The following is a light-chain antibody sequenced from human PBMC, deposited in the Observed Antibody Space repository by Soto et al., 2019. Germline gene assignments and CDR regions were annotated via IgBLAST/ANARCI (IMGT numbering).Light chain of an antibody. V-gene: IGKV3-15*01. Sequence: EIVLTQSPATLSVSPGDRVTLSCRASQSVDINLAWYQQQAGQAPRLLVYCAFTKATDMPGRLSGRGAGTEFTLTINNLQSEDFAVYYFQQDRNWPRTFGQGTKVEIK. CDR2: CAF. CDR1: QSVDIN. CDR3: QQDRNWPRT. J-gene: IGKJ1*01.